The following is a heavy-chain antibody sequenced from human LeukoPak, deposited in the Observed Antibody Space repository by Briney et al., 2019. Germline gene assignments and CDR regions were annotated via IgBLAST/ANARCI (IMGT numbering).Heavy chain of an antibody. CDR1: GFTFSSYW. CDR3: ARDKIEGPTRLDY. Sequence: GGCLRLSCAASGFTFSSYWMSWVRQAPGKGLEWVANIKQDESEKYYVDSLKGRFTISRDNAKNSLYLQMNSLRAEDTAVYYCARDKIEGPTRLDYWGQGMLVTVSS. J-gene: IGHJ4*02. CDR2: IKQDESEK. D-gene: IGHD1-1*01. V-gene: IGHV3-7*01.